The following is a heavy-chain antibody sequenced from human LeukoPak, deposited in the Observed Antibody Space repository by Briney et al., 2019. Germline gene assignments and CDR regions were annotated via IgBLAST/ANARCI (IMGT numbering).Heavy chain of an antibody. V-gene: IGHV3-74*03. J-gene: IGHJ4*02. CDR3: VRGQTIDY. CDR2: IKSDGSGI. CDR1: GFAFSNYW. Sequence: GGSLRLSCTTSGFAFSNYWMYWVRQAPGKGLEWVSRIKSDGSGITYSDAVEGRFTIPRDNFKNTFLQMNSLRDEDTAMYYCVRGQTIDYWGQGTLVTVSS. D-gene: IGHD3-3*01.